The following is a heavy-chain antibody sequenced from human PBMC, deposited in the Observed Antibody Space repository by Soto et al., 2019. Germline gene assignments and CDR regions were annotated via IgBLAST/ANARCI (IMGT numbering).Heavy chain of an antibody. CDR1: GYTFNSYY. CDR3: ARGGYDWYFDL. CDR2: FNPSGGST. Sequence: ASGKVSCKASGYTFNSYYIHWVRQAPGQGLEWMGIFNPSGGSTNYPQKLQGRVTLTRDTSTSTVYMELSSLRSEDTAIYYCARGGYDWYFDLWGRGTLVTVSS. J-gene: IGHJ2*01. V-gene: IGHV1-46*02. D-gene: IGHD5-18*01.